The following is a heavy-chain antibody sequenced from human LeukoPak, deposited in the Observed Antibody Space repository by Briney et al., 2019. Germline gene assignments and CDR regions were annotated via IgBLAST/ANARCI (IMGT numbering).Heavy chain of an antibody. CDR1: GYTFTGYY. CDR3: ARRSLLYYYDSSGYFDY. CDR2: INPNSGGT. J-gene: IGHJ4*02. V-gene: IGHV1-2*02. Sequence: ASVKVSCKASGYTFTGYYMHWVRQAPGQGLEWMGWINPNSGGTNYAQKFQGRVTMTRDTSISTAYMELSGLRSDDTAVYYCARRSLLYYYDSSGYFDYWGQGTLVTVSS. D-gene: IGHD3-22*01.